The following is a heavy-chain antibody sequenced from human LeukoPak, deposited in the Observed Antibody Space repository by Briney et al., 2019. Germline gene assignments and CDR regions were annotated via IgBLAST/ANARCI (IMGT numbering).Heavy chain of an antibody. D-gene: IGHD1-26*01. V-gene: IGHV3-23*01. Sequence: GGSLRLSCAASGFTFTSYTMSRVPQAPGKGLESVSSIRGSGGSTYYADSVKGRFTVSRDNSKATLYLQMNSLSADDTAVYYCAKTRPRTVSGSYYVLFDYWGLGTLVTVTS. J-gene: IGHJ4*02. CDR3: AKTRPRTVSGSYYVLFDY. CDR1: GFTFTSYT. CDR2: IRGSGGST.